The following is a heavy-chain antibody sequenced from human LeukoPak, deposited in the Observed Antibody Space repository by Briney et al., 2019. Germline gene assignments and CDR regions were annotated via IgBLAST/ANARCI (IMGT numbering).Heavy chain of an antibody. D-gene: IGHD6-25*01. V-gene: IGHV4-59*01. CDR3: AREPRSSSDPYYFDF. J-gene: IGHJ4*02. CDR2: IYYSEST. Sequence: SETLSLTXTVSGGSIRTYYWSWIRQPPGKGLEWIRYIYYSESTNYNPSLKSRVTISVDMSKNQFSLKLSSVTAADTAVYYCAREPRSSSDPYYFDFWGQGTLVTVSS. CDR1: GGSIRTYY.